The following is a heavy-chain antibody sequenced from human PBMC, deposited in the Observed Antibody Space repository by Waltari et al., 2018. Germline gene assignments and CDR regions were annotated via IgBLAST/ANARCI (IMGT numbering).Heavy chain of an antibody. CDR1: GFTFSSYG. V-gene: IGHV3-30*02. CDR2: IRYDGSNK. D-gene: IGHD3-3*01. Sequence: QVQLVESGGGVVQPGGSLRLSCAASGFTFSSYGMHWVRQAPGKGLEWVAFIRYDGSNKDNADSVKGRFTISRDNSKNTLYLQMNSLRAEDTAVYYCATNYDFWSAESYFDYWGQGTLVTVSS. CDR3: ATNYDFWSAESYFDY. J-gene: IGHJ4*02.